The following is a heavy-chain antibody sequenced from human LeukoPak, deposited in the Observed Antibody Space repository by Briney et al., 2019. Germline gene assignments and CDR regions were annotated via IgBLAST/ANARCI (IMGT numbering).Heavy chain of an antibody. CDR1: GYTFTSYG. J-gene: IGHJ4*02. CDR2: ISAYNGNT. D-gene: IGHD6-13*01. CDR3: TRVPEISSSWYYGLYGSHAGYYFDY. V-gene: IGHV1-18*01. Sequence: ASVKVSCKASGYTFTSYGISWVRQAPGQGLEWMGWISAYNGNTDYAQKLQGRVTMTTDTSTSTAYMELRSLRSDDTAVYYCTRVPEISSSWYYGLYGSHAGYYFDYWGQGTLVTVSS.